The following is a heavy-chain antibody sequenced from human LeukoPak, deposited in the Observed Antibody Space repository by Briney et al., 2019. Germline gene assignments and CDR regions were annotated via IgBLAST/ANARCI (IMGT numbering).Heavy chain of an antibody. Sequence: ASVNVSCKASGYSFTSYAMNWVRQAPGQGLEWMGWINTNTGNPTYAQGFAGRFVFSLDTSVSTAYLQISSLKAEDTAVYYCAREGGVVATISSDPLWYFDLWGRGTLVTVSS. CDR2: INTNTGNP. J-gene: IGHJ2*01. V-gene: IGHV7-4-1*02. D-gene: IGHD5-24*01. CDR1: GYSFTSYA. CDR3: AREGGVVATISSDPLWYFDL.